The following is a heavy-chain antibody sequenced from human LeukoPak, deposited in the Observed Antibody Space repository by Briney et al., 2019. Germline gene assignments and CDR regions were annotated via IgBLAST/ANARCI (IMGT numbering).Heavy chain of an antibody. CDR1: TFSLTNAW. J-gene: IGHJ1*01. V-gene: IGHV3-15*01. CDR3: TTIARRALYFQH. CDR2: IQTKTAGGTT. Sequence: GRCLSLSCAAATFSLTNAWMSWVRQAPGGGLEWVGRIQTKTAGGTTNYAAPVKGRLTISRDDSKNTLYLQMNSLKTEDTAVYYCTTIARRALYFQHWGRGTLVTVSS. D-gene: IGHD1-14*01.